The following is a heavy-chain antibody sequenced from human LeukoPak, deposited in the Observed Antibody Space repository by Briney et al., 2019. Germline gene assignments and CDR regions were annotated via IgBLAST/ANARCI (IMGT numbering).Heavy chain of an antibody. D-gene: IGHD1-26*01. J-gene: IGHJ1*01. CDR3: ARDRGGSYLQGYFLH. Sequence: GGSLRLSCAASGFTVSSSYMSWVRQAPGKGLELVSVLYPGGSTYIADSVKGRFSISRDNSNNTLNLQMNSLRVEDTAVYYCARDRGGSYLQGYFLHWGQGSLVIVSS. CDR2: LYPGGST. V-gene: IGHV3-66*01. CDR1: GFTVSSSY.